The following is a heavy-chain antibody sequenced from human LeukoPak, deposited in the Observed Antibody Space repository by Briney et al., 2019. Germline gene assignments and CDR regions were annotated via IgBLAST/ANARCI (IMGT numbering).Heavy chain of an antibody. CDR3: ASERFGELLFIFDY. V-gene: IGHV3-30-3*01. CDR2: ISYDGSNK. Sequence: PGGSLGLSCAASGFTFSSYAMHWVRQAPGKGLEWVAVISYDGSNKYYADSVKGRFTISRDNSKNTLYLQMNSLRAEDTAVYYCASERFGELLFIFDYWGQGTLVTVSS. CDR1: GFTFSSYA. D-gene: IGHD3-10*01. J-gene: IGHJ4*02.